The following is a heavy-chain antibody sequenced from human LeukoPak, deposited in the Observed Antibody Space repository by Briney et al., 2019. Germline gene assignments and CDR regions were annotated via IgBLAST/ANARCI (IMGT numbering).Heavy chain of an antibody. V-gene: IGHV3-43*02. CDR3: AKARWEPNFDY. J-gene: IGHJ4*02. D-gene: IGHD1-26*01. CDR1: GFTFDDYA. Sequence: PGGSPRLSCAASGFTFDDYAIHWVRQGPGKSLEWVSLINENGDIAYYGDSVRGRFTVSRDNAKNSLYLQMNSLTTEDTALYYCAKARWEPNFDYWGQGTLVTVSS. CDR2: INENGDIA.